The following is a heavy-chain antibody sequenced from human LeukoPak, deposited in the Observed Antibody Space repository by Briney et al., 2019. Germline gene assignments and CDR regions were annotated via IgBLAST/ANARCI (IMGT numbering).Heavy chain of an antibody. CDR1: GITFNNYA. Sequence: PGGSLLLSCAASGITFNNYAMSWVRQAPGKGLEWVSDISGSGGVTHYADSVKGRFTISRDNSKNTLYLQMNSLRAEDTAVYYCAKSVGWVKYYFDYWGQGTLVTVSS. D-gene: IGHD6-19*01. CDR3: AKSVGWVKYYFDY. CDR2: ISGSGGVT. V-gene: IGHV3-23*01. J-gene: IGHJ4*02.